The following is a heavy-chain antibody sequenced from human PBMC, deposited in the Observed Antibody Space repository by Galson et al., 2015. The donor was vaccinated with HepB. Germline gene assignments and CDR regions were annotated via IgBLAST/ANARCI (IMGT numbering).Heavy chain of an antibody. V-gene: IGHV3-73*01. D-gene: IGHD6-13*01. Sequence: SLRLSCAASGFTFSGSAMHWVRQASGKGLEWVGRIRSKANRYATAYAASVKGRFTISRDDSKNTAYLQMNSLKTEDTAVYYCTRRGTGPGYSTLIDYWGQGTLVTVSS. CDR1: GFTFSGSA. CDR3: TRRGTGPGYSTLIDY. CDR2: IRSKANRYAT. J-gene: IGHJ4*02.